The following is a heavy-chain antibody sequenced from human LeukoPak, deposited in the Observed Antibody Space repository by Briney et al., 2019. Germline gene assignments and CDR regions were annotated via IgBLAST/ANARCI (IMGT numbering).Heavy chain of an antibody. CDR1: GFIFSSCW. Sequence: GSPRLSCAASGFIFSSCWMHWVRQAPGKGLVWVSRINGDGSSTSYADSVKGRFTISRDNAKNTLYLQMNSLRAEDTAVYYCASVVGGYYPPVDSFDIWGQGTMVTVSS. J-gene: IGHJ3*02. D-gene: IGHD2-15*01. V-gene: IGHV3-74*01. CDR3: ASVVGGYYPPVDSFDI. CDR2: INGDGSST.